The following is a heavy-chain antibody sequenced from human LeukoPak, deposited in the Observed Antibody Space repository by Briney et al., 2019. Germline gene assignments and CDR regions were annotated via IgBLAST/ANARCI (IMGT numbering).Heavy chain of an antibody. CDR1: GDSITGYF. Sequence: SETLSLTCTVSGDSITGYFWRWIRQPPGKGLEWIGNIYYTGNTYHNASLKSRVTISVDTSKNQFSLKVISMTAADTAVYYCTKSDGYGLIRICGRGTMVTVSS. CDR2: IYYTGNT. CDR3: TKSDGYGLIRI. J-gene: IGHJ3*02. V-gene: IGHV4-59*12. D-gene: IGHD3-10*01.